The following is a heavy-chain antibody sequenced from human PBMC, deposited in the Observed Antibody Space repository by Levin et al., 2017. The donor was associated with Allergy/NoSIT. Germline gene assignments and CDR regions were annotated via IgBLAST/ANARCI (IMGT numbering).Heavy chain of an antibody. Sequence: GGSLRLSCSASGFTFSTYAMHWVRQAPGKGLEYVSAINPIGSTTFYTDSVQGRFTISRDNSKRTLYLQMNSLRDEDTAVYYCARVRAAAGRCFDYWGQGTLVTVSS. V-gene: IGHV3-64*04. CDR1: GFTFSTYA. CDR3: ARVRAAAGRCFDY. D-gene: IGHD6-13*01. J-gene: IGHJ4*02. CDR2: INPIGSTT.